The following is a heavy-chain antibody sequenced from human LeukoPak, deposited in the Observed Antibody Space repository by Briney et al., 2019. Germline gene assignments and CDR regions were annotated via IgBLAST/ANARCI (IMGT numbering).Heavy chain of an antibody. CDR3: ARAGFGEFYVDY. J-gene: IGHJ4*02. V-gene: IGHV4-59*12. CDR1: GGSISSYY. CDR2: ICYSGST. Sequence: SETLSLTCTVSGGSISSYYWSWIRQPPGKGLEWIGYICYSGSTNYNPSLKSRVTISVDTSKNQFSLKLSSVTAADTAVYYCARAGFGEFYVDYWGQGTLVTVSS. D-gene: IGHD3-10*01.